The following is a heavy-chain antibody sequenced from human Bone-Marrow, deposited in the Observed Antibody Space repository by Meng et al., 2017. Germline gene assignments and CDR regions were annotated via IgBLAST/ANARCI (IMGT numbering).Heavy chain of an antibody. CDR1: GYTFTSYY. V-gene: IGHV1-46*01. CDR3: ARAPDTAMVTGWFDP. D-gene: IGHD5-18*01. CDR2: INPSGGST. J-gene: IGHJ5*02. Sequence: ASVKVSCKASGYTFTSYYMHWVRQAPGQGLEWMGIINPSGGSTSYAQKFQGRVTMTRDTSTSTVYMELSSLRSEDTAVYYCARAPDTAMVTGWFDPWGQGPLVTAPQ.